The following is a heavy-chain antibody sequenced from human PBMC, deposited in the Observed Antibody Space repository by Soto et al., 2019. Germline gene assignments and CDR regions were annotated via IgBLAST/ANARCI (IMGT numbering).Heavy chain of an antibody. J-gene: IGHJ4*02. Sequence: EVQLVESGGGLVKPGGSLRLSCAASGFTFSSYSMTWVRQAQGRGREWVSSISSSSSYIYYADSVKGRFTISRDNAKNSLYLQMNSLRAEDTAVYYCASEYSSGWYLSYFDYWGQGTLVTVSS. V-gene: IGHV3-21*01. CDR2: ISSSSSYI. CDR1: GFTFSSYS. CDR3: ASEYSSGWYLSYFDY. D-gene: IGHD6-19*01.